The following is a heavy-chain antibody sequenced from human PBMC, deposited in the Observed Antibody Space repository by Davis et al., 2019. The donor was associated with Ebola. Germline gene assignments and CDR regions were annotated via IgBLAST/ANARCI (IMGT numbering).Heavy chain of an antibody. CDR1: GFIFNSYW. Sequence: GESLKISCAASGFIFNSYWMSWVRQAPGKGLVWVSRINSDGSSTSYADSVKGRFTISRDNAKNTLYLQMNSLRAEDTAVYYCARDARERGDSSSWYEYNWFDPWGQGTLVTVSS. V-gene: IGHV3-74*01. CDR3: ARDARERGDSSSWYEYNWFDP. CDR2: INSDGSST. D-gene: IGHD6-13*01. J-gene: IGHJ5*02.